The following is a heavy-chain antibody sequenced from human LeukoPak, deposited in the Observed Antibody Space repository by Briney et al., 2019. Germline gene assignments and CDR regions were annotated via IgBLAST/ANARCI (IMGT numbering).Heavy chain of an antibody. V-gene: IGHV4-59*01. CDR1: GGSINNYY. CDR3: ARSNGAISAAEDY. CDR2: IHYSGTT. J-gene: IGHJ4*02. Sequence: SETLSLTCTVSGGSINNYYWSWIRQPPGKGLEWIGYIHYSGTTNYNPSLKSRLTMSGDTSKNQFSLKLSSVTAADTAVYYCARSNGAISAAEDYWGQGTLVTVSS. D-gene: IGHD6-13*01.